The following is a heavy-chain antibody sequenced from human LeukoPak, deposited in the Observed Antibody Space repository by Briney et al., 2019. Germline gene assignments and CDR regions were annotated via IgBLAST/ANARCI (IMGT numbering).Heavy chain of an antibody. V-gene: IGHV3-33*01. J-gene: IGHJ4*02. CDR1: GFAFSSYG. CDR3: ARDRYIAVAGTDY. D-gene: IGHD6-19*01. CDR2: IWYDGSNK. Sequence: GGSLRLSCAASGFAFSSYGMHWVRQAPGKGLEWVAVIWYDGSNKYYADSVKGRFTISRDNSKNTLYLQMNSLRAEDTAVYYCARDRYIAVAGTDYWGQGTLVTVSS.